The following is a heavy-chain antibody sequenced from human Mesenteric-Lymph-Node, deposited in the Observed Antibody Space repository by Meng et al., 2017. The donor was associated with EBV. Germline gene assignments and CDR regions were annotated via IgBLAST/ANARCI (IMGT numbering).Heavy chain of an antibody. Sequence: QQWGAGLLKPWENLAHTGAFYDGSFSNYYWSGIRQSPEMGLEWIGEINRIGGTDYNPSLKSRVTISVDTSKNQFSLRLSSVTVADTAVYYCARGYTYNYESGVPPFDLWGHGTLVTVSS. CDR2: INRIGGT. CDR1: DGSFSNYY. J-gene: IGHJ5*02. CDR3: ARGYTYNYESGVPPFDL. V-gene: IGHV4-34*01. D-gene: IGHD3-22*01.